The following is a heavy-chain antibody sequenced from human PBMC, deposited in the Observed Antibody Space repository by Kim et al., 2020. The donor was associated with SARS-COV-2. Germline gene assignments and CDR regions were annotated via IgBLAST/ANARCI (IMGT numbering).Heavy chain of an antibody. V-gene: IGHV4-34*01. CDR1: GGSFSGYY. J-gene: IGHJ4*02. D-gene: IGHD4-17*01. Sequence: SETLSLTCAVYGGSFSGYYWSWIRQPPGKGLEWIGEINHSGSTNYNPSLKSRVTISVDTSKNQFSLKLSSVTAADTAVYYCARGKGPTVVNFRRGYYFDYWGQGTLVTVSS. CDR3: ARGKGPTVVNFRRGYYFDY. CDR2: INHSGST.